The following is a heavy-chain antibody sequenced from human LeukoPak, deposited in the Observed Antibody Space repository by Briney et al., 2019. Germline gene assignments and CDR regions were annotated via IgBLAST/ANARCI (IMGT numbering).Heavy chain of an antibody. D-gene: IGHD3-22*01. V-gene: IGHV3-7*03. Sequence: GGSLRLSCAASGFTFSSHWMSWVRQAPGKGLEWVANIKKEGSEKYYVDAVKGRFTISRDNAKTSLYLQMNSLRAEDTALYYCAKDIRHYYDSSGYYQAVDYWGQGTLVTVSS. CDR3: AKDIRHYYDSSGYYQAVDY. CDR1: GFTFSSHW. CDR2: IKKEGSEK. J-gene: IGHJ4*02.